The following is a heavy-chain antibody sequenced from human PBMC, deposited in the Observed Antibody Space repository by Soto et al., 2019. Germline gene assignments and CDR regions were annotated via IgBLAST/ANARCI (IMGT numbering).Heavy chain of an antibody. CDR1: RYANTSRY. CDR2: ITPSGGST. D-gene: IGHD2-8*01. CDR3: ARGDSTDCCNGVGSCFYNHDMDV. V-gene: IGHV1-46*01. J-gene: IGHJ6*02. Sequence: ASRYANTSRYMCWPRHATGQGLDWMGIITPSGGSTSYAQKFQGWVTMTTDTPISTASMELTRLTSDDSAIYYCARGDSTDCCNGVGSCFYNHDMDVRVQGTTVTVSS.